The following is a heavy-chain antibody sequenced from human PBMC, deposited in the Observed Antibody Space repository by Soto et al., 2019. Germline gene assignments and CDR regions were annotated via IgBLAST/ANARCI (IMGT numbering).Heavy chain of an antibody. CDR1: GFSFSDHY. Sequence: DVQLVESGGGLVQPGGSLRLSCAASGFSFSDHYMDWVRQAPGKGLEWVGRTRNKAEKYTTEYAASVKGRFTISRDDSTMSLFLQMNSMRTKDTAVYYCVSFTSGVVLWGQGTLVTVSS. CDR3: VSFTSGVVL. J-gene: IGHJ4*02. V-gene: IGHV3-72*01. CDR2: TRNKAEKYTT. D-gene: IGHD3-3*01.